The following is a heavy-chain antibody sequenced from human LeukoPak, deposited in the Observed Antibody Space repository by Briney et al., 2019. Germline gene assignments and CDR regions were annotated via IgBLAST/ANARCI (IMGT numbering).Heavy chain of an antibody. V-gene: IGHV4-59*08. D-gene: IGHD4-23*01. CDR2: IYYSGST. CDR3: ARGGGNPGGFDY. CDR1: SGSISSYY. Sequence: SETLSLTCTVSSGSISSYYWSWIRQPPGKGLEWIGYIYYSGSTNYNPSLKSRVTISVDTSKNQFSLKLSSVTAADTAVYYCARGGGNPGGFDYWGQGTLVTVSS. J-gene: IGHJ4*02.